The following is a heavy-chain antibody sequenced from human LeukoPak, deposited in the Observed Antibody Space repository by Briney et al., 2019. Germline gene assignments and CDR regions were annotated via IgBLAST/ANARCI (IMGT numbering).Heavy chain of an antibody. D-gene: IGHD3-10*01. CDR2: ISYSGIT. CDR1: GGSINGFY. J-gene: IGHJ4*02. V-gene: IGHV4-59*08. Sequence: SETLSLTCTVSGGSINGFYWSWIRQPPGRRLEWIGYISYSGITYYRPSLKSRLTMSLDTSQNQFSLRLNSVTAADTAIYYCARHVISFGESYPQCSFDYWGREAWSPSPQ. CDR3: ARHVISFGESYPQCSFDY.